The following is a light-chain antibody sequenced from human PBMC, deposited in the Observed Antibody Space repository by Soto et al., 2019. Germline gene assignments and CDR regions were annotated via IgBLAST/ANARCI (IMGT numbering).Light chain of an antibody. CDR3: SSYTTSSAPHVV. CDR1: RSDVGGYNY. Sequence: QSALTQPASVSGSPGQSLTISCTGTRSDVGGYNYVSWYQQHPGKAPKLMIYDVSNRPSGISNRFSGSKSGNTASLTISGLQAEDEADYYCSSYTTSSAPHVVFGGGTKLTVL. J-gene: IGLJ2*01. V-gene: IGLV2-14*03. CDR2: DVS.